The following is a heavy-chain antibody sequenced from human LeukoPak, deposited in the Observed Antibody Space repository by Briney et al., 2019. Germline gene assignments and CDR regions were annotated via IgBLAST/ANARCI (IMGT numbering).Heavy chain of an antibody. J-gene: IGHJ3*02. Sequence: PGGSLRLSCAASGFTFSSYEMNWVRQAPGKGLEWVSYISSSGSTIYYADSVKGRFTISRDNAKNSLYLQMNSLRAEDTAEYYCAKEYDILTGYYAFDIWGQGTMVTVSS. V-gene: IGHV3-48*03. CDR3: AKEYDILTGYYAFDI. D-gene: IGHD3-9*01. CDR2: ISSSGSTI. CDR1: GFTFSSYE.